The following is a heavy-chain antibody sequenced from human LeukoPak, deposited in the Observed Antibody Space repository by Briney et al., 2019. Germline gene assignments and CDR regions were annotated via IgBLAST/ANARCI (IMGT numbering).Heavy chain of an antibody. D-gene: IGHD2-2*01. J-gene: IGHJ4*02. Sequence: ASVKVSCKASGYTFTGYYMHWVRQAPGQGLEWMGWINPNSGGTNYAQKFQGRVTMTRDTSISTAYMELSRLRSEDTAVYYCAGGRTDIVVVPATLRNYYFDYWGQGTLVSDSS. CDR2: INPNSGGT. V-gene: IGHV1-2*02. CDR1: GYTFTGYY. CDR3: AGGRTDIVVVPATLRNYYFDY.